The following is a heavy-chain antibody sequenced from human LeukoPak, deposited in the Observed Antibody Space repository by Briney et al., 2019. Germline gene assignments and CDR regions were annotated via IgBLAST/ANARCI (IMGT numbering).Heavy chain of an antibody. CDR2: ISYDGSNK. J-gene: IGHJ4*02. D-gene: IGHD3-10*01. Sequence: PGRSLRISCAASGFTFSSYAMYWGGQAPPNGLSWVAVISYDGSNKYYADSVKGRFTISRDNSKNTLYLQMNSLRAEDTAVYYCASDRVLLWFGELNYWGQGTLVTVSS. CDR1: GFTFSSYA. CDR3: ASDRVLLWFGELNY. V-gene: IGHV3-30-3*01.